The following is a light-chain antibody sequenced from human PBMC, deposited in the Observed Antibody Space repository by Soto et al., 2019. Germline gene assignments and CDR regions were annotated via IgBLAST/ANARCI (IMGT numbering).Light chain of an antibody. CDR3: QQYSRLWS. CDR2: GAS. J-gene: IGKJ1*01. CDR1: ESISTW. V-gene: IGKV1-5*03. Sequence: DIQMTQSPSSLSASVGDRVTITSRASESISTWLAWYQQKPGKAPKLLIYGASSLESGVPPRFSGDGSGTEFTLTISSLQRDDFGIYYCQQYSRLWSFGQGTKVDIK.